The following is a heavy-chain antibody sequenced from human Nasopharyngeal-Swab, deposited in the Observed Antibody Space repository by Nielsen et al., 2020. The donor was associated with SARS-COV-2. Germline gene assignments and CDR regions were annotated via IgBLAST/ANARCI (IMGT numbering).Heavy chain of an antibody. D-gene: IGHD3-22*01. J-gene: IGHJ4*02. CDR3: ARGPQFDDSSGYYFPPALDY. CDR1: GGSVSSGSYY. V-gene: IGHV4-61*01. Sequence: GSLRLSCTVSGGSVSSGSYYWSWIRQPPGKGLEWIGYIYYSGSTNYNPSLKSRVTISVDTSKNQFSLKLSSVTAADTAVYYCARGPQFDDSSGYYFPPALDYWGQGTLVTVSS. CDR2: IYYSGST.